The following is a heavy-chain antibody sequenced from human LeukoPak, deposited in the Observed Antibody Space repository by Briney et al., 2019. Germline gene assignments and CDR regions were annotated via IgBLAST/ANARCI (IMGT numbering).Heavy chain of an antibody. Sequence: SETLSLTCAVYGGSFSGYYWSWIRQPPGRGLEWIGEINHRGGTNYNPSLKSRVTISVDTSKNQFSLNLTSVTAADTAVYYCGRGRLRGGYDSSGEDYWGQGTPVTVSS. V-gene: IGHV4-34*01. CDR3: GRGRLRGGYDSSGEDY. D-gene: IGHD3-22*01. J-gene: IGHJ4*02. CDR2: INHRGGT. CDR1: GGSFSGYY.